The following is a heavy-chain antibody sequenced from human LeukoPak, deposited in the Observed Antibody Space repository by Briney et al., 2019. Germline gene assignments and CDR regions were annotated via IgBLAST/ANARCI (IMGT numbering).Heavy chain of an antibody. CDR1: GFTFSRYS. Sequence: GGSLRLSCAASGFTFSRYSMNWVRQAPGKGLEWVAVIWYDGSNKYYADSVKGRFTISRDNSKNTLYLQMNSLRAEDTAVYYCAREGYYYDSSGYYLYLDYWGQGTLVTVSS. CDR3: AREGYYYDSSGYYLYLDY. CDR2: IWYDGSNK. D-gene: IGHD3-22*01. J-gene: IGHJ4*02. V-gene: IGHV3-33*07.